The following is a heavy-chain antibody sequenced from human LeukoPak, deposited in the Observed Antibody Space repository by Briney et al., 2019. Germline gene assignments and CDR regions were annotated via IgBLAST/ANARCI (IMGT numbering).Heavy chain of an antibody. J-gene: IGHJ4*02. CDR1: GYSISTGYY. V-gene: IGHV4-38-2*02. CDR3: AKDTLVGATNFDY. CDR2: IYHSGST. Sequence: KPSETLSLTCAVSGYSISTGYYWGWIRQPPGKGLDWIGSIYHSGSTYYNPSLKSRVTISVDTSKNQFSLKLSSVTAADTAVYYCAKDTLVGATNFDYWGQGTLVTVSS. D-gene: IGHD1-26*01.